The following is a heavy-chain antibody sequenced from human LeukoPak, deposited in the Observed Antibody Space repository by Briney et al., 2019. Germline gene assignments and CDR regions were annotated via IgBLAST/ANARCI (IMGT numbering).Heavy chain of an antibody. CDR2: INTYSGNT. V-gene: IGHV1-18*01. Sequence: ASVKVSCKASGYSFAGYGISWVRQAPGQGLEWIGWINTYSGNTNYAHNLQGRITVTTETSTSTAYMELRSLRSDDTAVYYCARGRYYDSGGYDEAFDIWGQGTAVTV. J-gene: IGHJ3*02. D-gene: IGHD3-22*01. CDR1: GYSFAGYG. CDR3: ARGRYYDSGGYDEAFDI.